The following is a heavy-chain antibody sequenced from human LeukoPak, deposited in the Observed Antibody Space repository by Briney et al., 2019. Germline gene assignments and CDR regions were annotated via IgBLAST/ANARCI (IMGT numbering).Heavy chain of an antibody. V-gene: IGHV4-59*01. D-gene: IGHD3-16*02. Sequence: SETLSLTCTASGGSISSYYWSWIRQPPGKGLEWIGYIYYSGSTNYNPSLKSRVTISVDTSKNQFSLKLSSVTAADTAVYYCARLGYDYVWGSYRPAEYLQHWGQGTLVTVSS. J-gene: IGHJ1*01. CDR2: IYYSGST. CDR1: GGSISSYY. CDR3: ARLGYDYVWGSYRPAEYLQH.